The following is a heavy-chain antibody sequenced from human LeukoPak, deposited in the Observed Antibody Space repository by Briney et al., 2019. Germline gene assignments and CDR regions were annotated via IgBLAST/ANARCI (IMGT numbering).Heavy chain of an antibody. CDR2: MSYDGTNK. CDR1: GFTFRTYG. CDR3: AKDLLRATGNGGYYMDV. J-gene: IGHJ6*03. Sequence: GSLRLSCEASGFTFRTYGMHWVRQAPGKGLEWVALMSYDGTNKDYTDSVKGRFTISRDNSKNTLYLQMNSLRTDDTAVYYCAKDLLRATGNGGYYMDVWGKGTTVIVSS. V-gene: IGHV3-30*18. D-gene: IGHD5-12*01.